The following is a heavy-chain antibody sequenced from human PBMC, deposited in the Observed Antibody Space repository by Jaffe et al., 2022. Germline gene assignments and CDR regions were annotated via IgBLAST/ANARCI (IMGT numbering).Heavy chain of an antibody. J-gene: IGHJ6*03. CDR1: GGSINNYY. CDR2: IFYSGST. D-gene: IGHD4-4*01. Sequence: QVQLQESGPGLVKPSETLSLTCTVSGGSINNYYWSWIRQPPGKGLEWIGYIFYSGSTNYNPSLKSRVTISVDTAKNQFSLTLSSVTAADTALYYCARGPTRYYMDVWGKGTTVTVSS. V-gene: IGHV4-59*01. CDR3: ARGPTRYYMDV.